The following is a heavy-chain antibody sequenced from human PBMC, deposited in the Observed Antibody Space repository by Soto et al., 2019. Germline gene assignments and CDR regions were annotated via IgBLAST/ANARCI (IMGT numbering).Heavy chain of an antibody. D-gene: IGHD2-8*01. V-gene: IGHV4-4*02. CDR3: AKIPISNFNGYFDF. Sequence: SETLSLTCVVSGDSISSTHWWTWVRQTPGKGLEWIGEIYHTGSTKYNPSLKNRVTISVDKSNNEFSLNLKSVTAADTAVYYCAKIPISNFNGYFDFWGQGTLVTVSS. CDR1: GDSISSTHW. CDR2: IYHTGST. J-gene: IGHJ4*02.